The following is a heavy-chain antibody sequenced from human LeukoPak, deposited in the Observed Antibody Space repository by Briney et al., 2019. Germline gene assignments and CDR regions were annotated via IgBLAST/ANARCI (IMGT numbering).Heavy chain of an antibody. J-gene: IGHJ4*02. Sequence: SETLSLTCTVSGGSISSSSYYWGWIRQPPRKGLEWIGSIYYSGSTYYNPSLKSRVTISVDTSKNQFSLKLSSVTAADTAVYYCAMTYSGYDVRVRGRRHFDYWGQGTLVTVSS. CDR3: AMTYSGYDVRVRGRRHFDY. CDR1: GGSISSSSYY. CDR2: IYYSGST. D-gene: IGHD5-12*01. V-gene: IGHV4-39*01.